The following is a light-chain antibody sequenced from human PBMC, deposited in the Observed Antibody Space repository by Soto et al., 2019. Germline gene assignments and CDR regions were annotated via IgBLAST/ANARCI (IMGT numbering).Light chain of an antibody. CDR3: QQYGSSGT. V-gene: IGKV3-20*01. CDR2: GAS. CDR1: QSVSNNY. J-gene: IGKJ1*01. Sequence: EIVLTQSPGTLSLSPGERATLSCRASQSVSNNYLALYQQKPGQPPRLLIYGASNRATGIPDRFSGSGSGTDFTLTISRLEPEDFAVYYCQQYGSSGTFGQGTKVEIK.